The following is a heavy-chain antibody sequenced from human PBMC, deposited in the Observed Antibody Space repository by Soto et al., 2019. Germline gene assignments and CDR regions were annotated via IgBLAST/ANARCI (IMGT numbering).Heavy chain of an antibody. J-gene: IGHJ6*02. V-gene: IGHV1-18*01. CDR3: ARDEGGITIFGVAPPYYYYGMDV. D-gene: IGHD3-3*01. Sequence: ASVNVSCKASGYTFTSYGISWVRQAPGQGLEWMGWISAYNGNTNYAQKLQGRVTMTTDPSTSTAYMELRSLRSDDTAVYYCARDEGGITIFGVAPPYYYYGMDVWGQGTTVTVSS. CDR1: GYTFTSYG. CDR2: ISAYNGNT.